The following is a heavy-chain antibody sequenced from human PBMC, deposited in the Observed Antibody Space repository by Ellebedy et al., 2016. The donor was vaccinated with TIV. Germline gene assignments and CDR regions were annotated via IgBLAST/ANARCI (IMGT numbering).Heavy chain of an antibody. CDR3: ARDPVGVGPAFDI. D-gene: IGHD4-23*01. J-gene: IGHJ3*02. CDR1: GFTFSNYA. V-gene: IGHV3-23*01. Sequence: GESLKISCAASGFTFSNYAMSWVRQAPGKGLEWVSIISGTGGSTNYADSVKGRFTISRDNSKDTLYLQVNSLRAEDTAVYYCARDPVGVGPAFDIWGQGTMVTVSS. CDR2: ISGTGGST.